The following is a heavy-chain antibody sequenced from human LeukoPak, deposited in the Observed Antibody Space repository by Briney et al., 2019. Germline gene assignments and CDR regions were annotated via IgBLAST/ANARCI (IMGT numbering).Heavy chain of an antibody. V-gene: IGHV3-23*01. CDR1: GFTFSSYA. D-gene: IGHD5-12*01. CDR3: AKGSTSMVATTLAY. CDR2: ISGSGDRT. Sequence: GGSLRLSCAASGFTFSSYAMSWVRQAPGKGLEWVSAISGSGDRTYYEDSVEGRFTISRDNSKNTLYLQINSLRADDTAVYYCAKGSTSMVATTLAYWGQGTLVTVSS. J-gene: IGHJ4*02.